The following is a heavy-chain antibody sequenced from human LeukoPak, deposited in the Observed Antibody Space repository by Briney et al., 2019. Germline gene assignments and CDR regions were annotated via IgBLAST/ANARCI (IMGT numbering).Heavy chain of an antibody. CDR2: ISPNSGGT. V-gene: IGHV1-2*02. D-gene: IGHD3-3*01. Sequence: REASVKVSCKASGYTFTGYYMHWVRQAPGQGLEWMGWISPNSGGTNYAQKFRGRVTMSRETPINTVDMELTRLRSDDTAVYYCARALRVLEWFFDCWGQGTLVTVSS. CDR1: GYTFTGYY. CDR3: ARALRVLEWFFDC. J-gene: IGHJ4*02.